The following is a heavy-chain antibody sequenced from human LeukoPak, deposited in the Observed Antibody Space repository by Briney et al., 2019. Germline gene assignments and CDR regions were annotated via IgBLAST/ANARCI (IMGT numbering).Heavy chain of an antibody. D-gene: IGHD6-13*01. CDR2: ISGSGGST. CDR1: GFTFSSYG. Sequence: GGSLRLSCAASGFTFSSYGMSWVRQAPGKGLEWVSAISGSGGSTYYADSVKGRFTISRDNAKNSLYLQMNSLRAEDTAVYYCARDRIAAAGYNWFDPWGQGTLVTVSS. CDR3: ARDRIAAAGYNWFDP. V-gene: IGHV3-23*01. J-gene: IGHJ5*02.